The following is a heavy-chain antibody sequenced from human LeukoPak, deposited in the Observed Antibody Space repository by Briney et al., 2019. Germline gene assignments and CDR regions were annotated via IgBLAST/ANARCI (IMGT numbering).Heavy chain of an antibody. V-gene: IGHV1-8*01. J-gene: IGHJ4*02. CDR3: ASGAHRVRGVIIVPVGY. D-gene: IGHD3-10*01. Sequence: ASVKVSCKASGYTFTSYDINWVRQATGQGLEWMGWMNPNSGNTGYAQKFQGRVTMTRNTSISTAYMELSSLRSEDTAVYYCASGAHRVRGVIIVPVGYWGQGTLVTVSS. CDR1: GYTFTSYD. CDR2: MNPNSGNT.